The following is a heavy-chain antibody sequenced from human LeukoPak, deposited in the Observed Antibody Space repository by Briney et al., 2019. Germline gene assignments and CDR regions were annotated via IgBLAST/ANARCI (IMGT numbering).Heavy chain of an antibody. CDR1: GFTVSRNY. V-gene: IGHV3-66*01. J-gene: IGHJ4*02. D-gene: IGHD2-2*01. CDR3: VTYQLLLYGFDY. Sequence: GGPLRLSCAASGFTVSRNYMSWVRQAPGKGLEWVSKFYSGGSTFYADSVKGRFTIARDSSKNTLYLQMNTLRAEDTAVYYCVTYQLLLYGFDYWGQGTLVTVSS. CDR2: FYSGGST.